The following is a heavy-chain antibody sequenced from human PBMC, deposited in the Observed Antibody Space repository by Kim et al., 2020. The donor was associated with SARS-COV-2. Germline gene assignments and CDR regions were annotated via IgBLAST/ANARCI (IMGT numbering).Heavy chain of an antibody. CDR1: SFTFGHFA. CDR2: ISDSGDST. CDR3: AKDLNLGFDS. V-gene: IGHV3-23*01. D-gene: IGHD7-27*01. J-gene: IGHJ4*02. Sequence: GGSLRLSCAASSFTFGHFAMNWVRQAPGKGLEWISSISDSGDSTYYADSVKCRFTISRDNSKNTLFLQMNSLRADDTAMYYCAKDLNLGFDSWGQGTLVT.